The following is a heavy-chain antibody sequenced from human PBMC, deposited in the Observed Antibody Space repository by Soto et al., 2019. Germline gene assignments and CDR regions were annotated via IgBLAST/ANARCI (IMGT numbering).Heavy chain of an antibody. Sequence: GGSLRLSCAASGFTFSSYSMNWVRQAPGKGLEWVSSISSSSSYIYYADSVKGRFTISRDNAKNSLYLQMNSLRAEDTAVYYCAKYGSYNGAPYFDYWGQGTLVTVSS. CDR2: ISSSSSYI. J-gene: IGHJ4*02. D-gene: IGHD1-26*01. V-gene: IGHV3-21*01. CDR1: GFTFSSYS. CDR3: AKYGSYNGAPYFDY.